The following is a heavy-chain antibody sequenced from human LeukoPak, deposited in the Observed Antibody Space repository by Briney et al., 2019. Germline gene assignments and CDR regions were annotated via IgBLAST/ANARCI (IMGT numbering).Heavy chain of an antibody. CDR2: IYYSGRT. CDR3: ARRRYYDGSGYLE. CDR1: GDSVSRSDSY. V-gene: IGHV4-39*01. Sequence: PSETPSLTCSVSGDSVSRSDSYWDWIRQPPGKGLEWIGTIYYSGRTYYSPSLKSRVTLSVDTSSNQFSLNLRSVTAADTAVYYCARRRYYDGSGYLEWGQGTLLSVSS. D-gene: IGHD3-22*01. J-gene: IGHJ1*01.